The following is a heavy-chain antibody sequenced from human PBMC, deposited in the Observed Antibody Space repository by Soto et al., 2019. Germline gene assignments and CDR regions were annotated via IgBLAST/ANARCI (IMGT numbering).Heavy chain of an antibody. V-gene: IGHV4-59*03. CDR3: ATGRVLYGSEY. CDR2: IYHTESTTY. D-gene: IGHD3-10*01. Sequence: QVQLQESGPGLVKPSETLSLTCTVSGGSISSYYWSWIRQPPGRGLQWIGYIYHTESTTYNYNPSLKSRVTIPLDTSKNQFSLKLTSVNAADTAVYYCATGRVLYGSEYWGQGTLVTVSS. J-gene: IGHJ4*02. CDR1: GGSISSYY.